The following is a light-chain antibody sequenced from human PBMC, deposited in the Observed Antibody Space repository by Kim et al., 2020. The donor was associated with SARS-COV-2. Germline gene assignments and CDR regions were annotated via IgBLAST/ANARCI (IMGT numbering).Light chain of an antibody. J-gene: IGLJ2*01. CDR1: KIGNKA. CDR3: QVWDSSVV. CDR2: DDS. V-gene: IGLV3-21*03. Sequence: VSVAPGKTARLTCGGNKIGNKAVHWYQQRPGQAPVLVVYDDSDRPSGIPERFSGSNSGNTATLTISRVEAGDEADYYCQVWDSSVVFGGGTQLTVL.